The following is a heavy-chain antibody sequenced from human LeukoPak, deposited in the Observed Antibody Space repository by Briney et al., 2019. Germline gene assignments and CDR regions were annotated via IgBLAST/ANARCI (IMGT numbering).Heavy chain of an antibody. J-gene: IGHJ4*02. CDR3: AKGGLLPAHVGPIDC. D-gene: IGHD1-26*01. CDR1: GVTFTECA. Sequence: GESLKISCAASGVTFTECAMSWVRQAPGKGLEWVSSGSGSSTYYADSVKGRFTISRDNSKNTLYLQMNSLRAEDTAVYYCAKGGLLPAHVGPIDCWGQGTLVTVSS. CDR2: GSGSST. V-gene: IGHV3-23*01.